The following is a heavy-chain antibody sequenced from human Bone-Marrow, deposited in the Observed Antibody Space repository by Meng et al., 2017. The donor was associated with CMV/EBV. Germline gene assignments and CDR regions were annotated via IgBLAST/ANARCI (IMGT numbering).Heavy chain of an antibody. Sequence: ASGKVSCKASGYTFTSCGISWVRQAPGQGLEWMGWISAYNGNTNYAQKLQGRVTMTTDTSTSTAYMELRSLRSDDTAVYYCARDSAFNYYDFWSGYYTGGLSMDVWGQGTTVTVSS. CDR1: GYTFTSCG. CDR2: ISAYNGNT. J-gene: IGHJ6*02. CDR3: ARDSAFNYYDFWSGYYTGGLSMDV. D-gene: IGHD3-3*01. V-gene: IGHV1-18*01.